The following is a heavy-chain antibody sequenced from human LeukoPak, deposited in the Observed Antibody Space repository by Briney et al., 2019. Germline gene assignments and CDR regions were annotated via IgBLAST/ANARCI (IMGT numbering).Heavy chain of an antibody. J-gene: IGHJ4*02. CDR2: ISGSGGST. D-gene: IGHD1-26*01. CDR1: GFTFSSYA. Sequence: GGSLRLSCAASGFTFSSYAMSWVRQAPGKGLEWVSAISGSGGSTYYADSVKGRFTISRDNAKNSLYLQMDSLRAADTALYYCAKGVPGSYTTLDYWGQGTLVTVSS. V-gene: IGHV3-23*01. CDR3: AKGVPGSYTTLDY.